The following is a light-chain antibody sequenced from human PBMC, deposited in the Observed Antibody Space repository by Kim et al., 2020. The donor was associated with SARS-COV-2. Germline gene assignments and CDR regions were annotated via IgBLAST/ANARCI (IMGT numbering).Light chain of an antibody. CDR1: ISAVGGYNS. J-gene: IGLJ3*02. CDR3: SSYTSSSTWV. Sequence: GQSITISCTGPISAVGGYNSVSLYQQHPGKAPKLMIYDVSNRPSGVSNRFSGSTSGNTASLTISGLQAEDEADYYCSSYTSSSTWVFGGGTKLTVL. CDR2: DVS. V-gene: IGLV2-14*03.